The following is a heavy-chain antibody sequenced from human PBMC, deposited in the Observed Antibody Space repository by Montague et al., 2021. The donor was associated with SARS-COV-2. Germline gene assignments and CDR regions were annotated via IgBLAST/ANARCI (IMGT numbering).Heavy chain of an antibody. D-gene: IGHD6-13*01. J-gene: IGHJ4*02. Sequence: SLRLSCAASEFTFSNYVMNWVRQAPGKGLEWVSAITDSGGSTFYXDSAKGRFTISRDNSKNTVYLQMNTLRAEDTAIYYCAKTGGIIAADTWGQGTLVTVSS. V-gene: IGHV3-23*01. CDR3: AKTGGIIAADT. CDR1: EFTFSNYV. CDR2: ITDSGGST.